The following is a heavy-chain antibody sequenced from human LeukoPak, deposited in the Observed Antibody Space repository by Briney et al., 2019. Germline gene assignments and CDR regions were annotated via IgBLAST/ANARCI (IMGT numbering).Heavy chain of an antibody. V-gene: IGHV3-30*18. CDR2: ISYDGSNK. Sequence: PGRSLRLACAASGFTLSSYGMHWVRQAPGKGLEWVAVISYDGSNKYYGDSVKGRFTISRDNSNNMLYLQMNSLRTEDTAVYYCAKDGATKSYYYYYGMDVWGQGTKVTVSS. CDR3: AKDGATKSYYYYYGMDV. D-gene: IGHD5-12*01. J-gene: IGHJ6*02. CDR1: GFTLSSYG.